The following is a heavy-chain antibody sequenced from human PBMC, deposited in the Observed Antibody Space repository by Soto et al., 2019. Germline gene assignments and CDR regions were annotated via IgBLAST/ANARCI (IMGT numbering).Heavy chain of an antibody. CDR3: AKRFVEPRSITIFGA. CDR2: ISGSGGST. J-gene: IGHJ4*02. D-gene: IGHD3-3*01. Sequence: EVQLLESGGGLVQPGGSLRLSCAASGFTFSSYAMSWVRQAPGKGLEWVSAISGSGGSTYYEHSVKGRFTISRDISKNTLYLQMNSLRAEETAVYCCAKRFVEPRSITIFGAWGQGDLVTVSS. V-gene: IGHV3-23*01. CDR1: GFTFSSYA.